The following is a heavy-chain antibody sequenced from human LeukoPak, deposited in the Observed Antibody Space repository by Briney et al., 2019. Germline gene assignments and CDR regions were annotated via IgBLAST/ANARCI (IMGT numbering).Heavy chain of an antibody. CDR1: GGSISSYY. D-gene: IGHD6-19*01. J-gene: IGHJ3*02. CDR3: ARESGLRGSGLYREDDAFDI. Sequence: SETLSLTCTVSGGSISSYYWSWLRQPPGKGLEWIGYIYYSGSTNYNPSLKSRVTISVDTSKNQFSLKLSSVTAADTAVHYCARESGLRGSGLYREDDAFDIWGQGTMVTVSS. V-gene: IGHV4-59*01. CDR2: IYYSGST.